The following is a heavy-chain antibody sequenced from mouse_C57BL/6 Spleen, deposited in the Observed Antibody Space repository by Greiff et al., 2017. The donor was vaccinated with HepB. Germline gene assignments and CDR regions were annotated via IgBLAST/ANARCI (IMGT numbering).Heavy chain of an antibody. V-gene: IGHV5-4*01. D-gene: IGHD2-4*01. Sequence: EVQGVESGGGLVKPGGSLKLSCAASGFTFSSYAMSWVRQTPEKRLEWVATISDGGSYTYYPDNVKGRFTISRDNAKNNLYLQMSHLKSEDTAMYYCARGGYYDYDEDWYFDVWGTGTTVTVSS. J-gene: IGHJ1*03. CDR1: GFTFSSYA. CDR2: ISDGGSYT. CDR3: ARGGYYDYDEDWYFDV.